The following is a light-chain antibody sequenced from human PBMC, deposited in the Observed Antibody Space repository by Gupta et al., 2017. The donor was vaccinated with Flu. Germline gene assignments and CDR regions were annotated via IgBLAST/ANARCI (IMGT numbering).Light chain of an antibody. J-gene: IGKJ3*01. Sequence: DRETSTCRAKQRIKKYLIWYQKKPGVDPKLLVYRGSNLQNCVPSKFSGSGSGTDFTLTISSLQHEDCASYFCLQSYSTPLLTFGPGTKVDIK. V-gene: IGKV1-39*01. CDR2: RGS. CDR3: LQSYSTPLLT. CDR1: QRIKKY.